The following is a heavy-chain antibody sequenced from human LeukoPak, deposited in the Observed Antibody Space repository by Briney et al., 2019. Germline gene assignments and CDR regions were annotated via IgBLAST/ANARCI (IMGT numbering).Heavy chain of an antibody. V-gene: IGHV3-21*01. CDR2: ISTSSSYI. CDR1: GFTFSSYS. CDR3: ARAGSRWGYGRYYYYMDV. Sequence: GGSLRLSCAASGFTFSSYSMNWVRQAPGKGLEWVSSISTSSSYIYYADSLKGRFTISRDNAKNSLYLQMNSLRAEDTAVYYCARAGSRWGYGRYYYYMDVWGKGTTVTISS. J-gene: IGHJ6*03. D-gene: IGHD5-12*01.